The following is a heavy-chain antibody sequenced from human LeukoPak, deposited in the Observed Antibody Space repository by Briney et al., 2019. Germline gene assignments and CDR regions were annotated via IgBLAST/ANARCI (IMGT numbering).Heavy chain of an antibody. J-gene: IGHJ5*02. CDR2: INHSGST. D-gene: IGHD2-15*01. V-gene: IGHV4-34*01. Sequence: PSETLSLTCAVYGGSFSGYYWSWIRQPPGKGLEWIGEINHSGSTNYNPSLKSRATISVDTSKNQFSLKLSSVTAADTAVYYCARGQGYCSGGSCYRPFDPWGQGTLVTVSS. CDR3: ARGQGYCSGGSCYRPFDP. CDR1: GGSFSGYY.